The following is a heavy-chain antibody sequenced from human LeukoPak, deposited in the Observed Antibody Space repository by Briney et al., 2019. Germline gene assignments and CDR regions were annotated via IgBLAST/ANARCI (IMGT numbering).Heavy chain of an antibody. V-gene: IGHV3-23*01. CDR1: GFIFSTYA. Sequence: PGGCLRPSCAPAGFIFSTYALSWVRQAPGEGLGWASSISGSGGSTYHADSVNGQFTISRDSSKNTLYLQMNSLRADDTAIYYCARVIRAAPGKGYFDYWGQATLVTDPS. J-gene: IGHJ4*02. D-gene: IGHD6-13*01. CDR3: ARVIRAAPGKGYFDY. CDR2: ISGSGGST.